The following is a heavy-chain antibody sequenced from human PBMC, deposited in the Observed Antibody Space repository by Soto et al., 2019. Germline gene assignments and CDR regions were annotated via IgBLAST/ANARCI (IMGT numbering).Heavy chain of an antibody. V-gene: IGHV4-39*01. J-gene: IGHJ5*02. Sequence: PSEPLPLSSAVDDGSFVGYDCTGILQPPGKGLEWIGSSYYSGTTYFNPSLKSRATISVDTSKNQFSLRLTSVTAADTAIYYCTRRYNSNDNYFDPWGPGALVTVSS. CDR1: DGSFVGYD. CDR3: TRRYNSNDNYFDP. CDR2: SYYSGTT. D-gene: IGHD3-9*01.